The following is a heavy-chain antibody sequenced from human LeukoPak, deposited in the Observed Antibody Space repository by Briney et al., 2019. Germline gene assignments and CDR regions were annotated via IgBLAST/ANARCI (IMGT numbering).Heavy chain of an antibody. CDR3: AKGGGGSVWSHHDF. CDR1: GFTVSSNY. CDR2: ISGSGDNT. D-gene: IGHD6-13*01. Sequence: PGGSLRLSCAASGFTVSSNYMSWVRQAPGKGLEWVSTISGSGDNTYYADSVRGRFTISRDNSKNTLYLQMNSLRADDTALYYCAKGGGGSVWSHHDFWGQGTLVTVSS. V-gene: IGHV3-23*01. J-gene: IGHJ4*02.